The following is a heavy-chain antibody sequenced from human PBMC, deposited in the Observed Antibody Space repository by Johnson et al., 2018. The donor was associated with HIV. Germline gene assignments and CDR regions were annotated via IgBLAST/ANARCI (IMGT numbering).Heavy chain of an antibody. V-gene: IGHV3-13*01. CDR1: GFTFSSYD. J-gene: IGHJ3*02. CDR2: IGTAGDT. D-gene: IGHD4-23*01. CDR3: ARARWRVDDAFDI. Sequence: VQLVESGGGVVQPGRSLRLSCAASGFTFSSYDMHWVRQATGKGLEWVSAIGTAGDTYYPGSVKGRFTISRENAKNTLYLQMNSLRAEDTAVYYCARARWRVDDAFDICGQGTMVTVSS.